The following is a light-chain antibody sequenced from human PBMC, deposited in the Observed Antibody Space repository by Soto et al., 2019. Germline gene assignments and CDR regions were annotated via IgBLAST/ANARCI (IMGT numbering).Light chain of an antibody. V-gene: IGKV1-5*01. Sequence: DIQMTQSPSTPSASVGDRVTITCRASQSISSWLAWYQQKPGKAPKLLIYDASSLESGVPSRFSGSGSGTEFTLTISSLQPDDFATYYCQQYNSYSPKTFGQGTKVDIK. CDR2: DAS. CDR1: QSISSW. CDR3: QQYNSYSPKT. J-gene: IGKJ1*01.